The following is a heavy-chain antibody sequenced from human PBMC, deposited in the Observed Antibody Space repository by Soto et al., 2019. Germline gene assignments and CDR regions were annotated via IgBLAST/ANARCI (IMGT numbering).Heavy chain of an antibody. CDR3: ARELKYCSGGSCYSWFDP. Sequence: SETLSLTCAVSGGSISSSNWWSWVRQPPGKGLEWIGEIYRSGSTNYNPSLKSRVTISVDKSKNQFSLKLSSVTAADTAVYYCARELKYCSGGSCYSWFDPWGQGTLVTVSS. V-gene: IGHV4-4*02. D-gene: IGHD2-15*01. CDR2: IYRSGST. J-gene: IGHJ5*02. CDR1: GGSISSSNW.